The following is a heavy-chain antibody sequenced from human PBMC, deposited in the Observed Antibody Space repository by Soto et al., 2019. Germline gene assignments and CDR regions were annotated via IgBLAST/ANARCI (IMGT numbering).Heavy chain of an antibody. CDR2: IYYSGST. CDR3: ARDLTMVRGVTDYYGMDV. V-gene: IGHV4-59*01. Sequence: SETLSLTSTVSGGSISSYQWRWIRQPPGKGLERIGSIYYSGSTNYNPSLKSRFTISVDTSKNHFSLKLSSVTAADTAVYYCARDLTMVRGVTDYYGMDVWGQGTTVS. J-gene: IGHJ6*02. D-gene: IGHD3-10*01. CDR1: GGSISSYQ.